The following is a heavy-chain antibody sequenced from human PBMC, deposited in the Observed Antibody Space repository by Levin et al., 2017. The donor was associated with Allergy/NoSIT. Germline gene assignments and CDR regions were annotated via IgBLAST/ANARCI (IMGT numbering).Heavy chain of an antibody. V-gene: IGHV3-64*01. J-gene: IGHJ4*02. D-gene: IGHD3-22*01. CDR3: ARGPDSSGRFDY. CDR2: ITSNGGST. Sequence: GESLKISCAASGFTFSSYAMHWVRQAPGKGLEYVSGITSNGGSTYYANSVKGRFTISRDNSKNTLYLQMGSLRADDMAVYFCARGPDSSGRFDYWGQGTLVTVSS. CDR1: GFTFSSYA.